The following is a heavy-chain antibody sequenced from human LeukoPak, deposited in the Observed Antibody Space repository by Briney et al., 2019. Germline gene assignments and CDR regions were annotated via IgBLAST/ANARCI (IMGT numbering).Heavy chain of an antibody. J-gene: IGHJ5*02. D-gene: IGHD6-19*01. CDR3: AKDISSGWYYGWFDP. CDR2: ISWNSGSI. Sequence: PGGSLRLSCAASGFTFDDYAMHWVRQAPGKGLEWVSGISWNSGSIGYADSVKGRFTISRDNAKNSLYLQMNSLRAEDTALYYCAKDISSGWYYGWFDPWGQGTLVTVSS. CDR1: GFTFDDYA. V-gene: IGHV3-9*01.